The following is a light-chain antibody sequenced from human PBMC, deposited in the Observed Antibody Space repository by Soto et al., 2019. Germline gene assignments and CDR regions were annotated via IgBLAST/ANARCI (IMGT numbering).Light chain of an antibody. CDR2: EIT. J-gene: IGLJ3*02. Sequence: QSVLTQPPSASGSPGRSVTISCTGTSSDVGGYDYVSWFQQHPGKAPILIIYEITKRPSVVPDRFSASKSGTTASLTVSVLQAEDEADDYCSSFVADNNHWVFGGGTKLTVL. CDR1: SSDVGGYDY. V-gene: IGLV2-8*01. CDR3: SSFVADNNHWV.